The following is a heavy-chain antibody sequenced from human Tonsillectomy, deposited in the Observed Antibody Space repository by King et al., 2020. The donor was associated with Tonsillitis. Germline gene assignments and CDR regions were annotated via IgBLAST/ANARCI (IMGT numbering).Heavy chain of an antibody. D-gene: IGHD6-19*01. V-gene: IGHV3-23*04. CDR1: GFTVSSYA. Sequence: VQLVESGGGLVQPGGSLRLSCAASGFTVSSYAMSWGRLSPGKGLEWVSDGSGSGGSTYDADSVKGRFTISREKSKQTLHLQMTRLRAEDTAVYYCAKDVAVAGGVLYFDYWGQGTLVTVSS. CDR2: GSGSGGST. CDR3: AKDVAVAGGVLYFDY. J-gene: IGHJ4*02.